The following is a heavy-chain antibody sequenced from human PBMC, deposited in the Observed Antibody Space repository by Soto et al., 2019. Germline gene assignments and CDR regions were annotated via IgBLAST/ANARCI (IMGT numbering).Heavy chain of an antibody. CDR2: INAGNGNT. J-gene: IGHJ4*02. CDR3: ARDPGYSYGYN. D-gene: IGHD5-18*01. Sequence: GVSVEASCTASGYTFTSYAMHWVRQAPGQRLEWMGWINAGNGNTKYSQKFQGRVTITRDTSASTAYMELSSLRSEDTAVYYCARDPGYSYGYNWGQGTLVTVSS. V-gene: IGHV1-3*01. CDR1: GYTFTSYA.